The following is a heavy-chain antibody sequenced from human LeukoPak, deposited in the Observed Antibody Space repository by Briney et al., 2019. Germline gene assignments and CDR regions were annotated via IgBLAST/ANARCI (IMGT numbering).Heavy chain of an antibody. CDR2: IYYSGST. V-gene: IGHV4-39*01. J-gene: IGHJ4*02. D-gene: IGHD4-17*01. CDR3: ASLSDYGDQLDY. CDR1: GGSISSSSYY. Sequence: SETLSLTCTVSGGSISSSSYYWGWIRQPPGKGLEWIGSIYYSGSTYYNPSLKSRVTISVDTSKNEFSLKLSSVTAADTAVYYCASLSDYGDQLDYWGQGTLVTVSS.